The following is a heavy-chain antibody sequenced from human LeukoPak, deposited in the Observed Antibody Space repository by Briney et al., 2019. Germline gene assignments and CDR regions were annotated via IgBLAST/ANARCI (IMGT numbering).Heavy chain of an antibody. V-gene: IGHV1-2*02. D-gene: IGHD1-26*01. J-gene: IGHJ4*02. CDR3: ARDDYSGSYRPFDY. Sequence: ASVRVSCKASGYTFTGYFLHWVRQAPGQGLEWMGWINPNSGDTTYAQNFQGRVTMTRDTSISTAYFELSRLTSDDTATYYCARDDYSGSYRPFDYWGQGTLVTVSS. CDR1: GYTFTGYF. CDR2: INPNSGDT.